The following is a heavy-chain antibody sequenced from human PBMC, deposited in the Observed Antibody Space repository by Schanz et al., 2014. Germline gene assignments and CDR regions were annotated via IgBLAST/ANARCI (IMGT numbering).Heavy chain of an antibody. V-gene: IGHV4-31*03. CDR1: GGSVSSGGDY. Sequence: QVQLQESGPGLVKPSQTLSLTCTVSGGSVSSGGDYWSWIRQHPGKGLEWIGFISYSGSTNYNPSLKSRVPIPLDTPKTQFSLKLSSVTAADTAVYYCAREPLSGYNWFDPWGQGSLVTVSS. D-gene: IGHD6-25*01. CDR2: ISYSGST. J-gene: IGHJ5*02. CDR3: AREPLSGYNWFDP.